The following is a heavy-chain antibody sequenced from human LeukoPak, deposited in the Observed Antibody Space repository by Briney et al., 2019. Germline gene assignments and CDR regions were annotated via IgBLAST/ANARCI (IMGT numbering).Heavy chain of an antibody. J-gene: IGHJ4*02. CDR2: INPNSGGT. CDR1: GYTFTGYY. D-gene: IGHD1-1*01. Sequence: ASVKVSCKASGYTFTGYYMHWVRQAPGQGLEWMGWINPNSGGTNYAQKFQGRVTMTEDTSTDTAYMELSSLRSEDTAVYYCATLNWEERNDYWGQGTLVTVSS. CDR3: ATLNWEERNDY. V-gene: IGHV1-2*02.